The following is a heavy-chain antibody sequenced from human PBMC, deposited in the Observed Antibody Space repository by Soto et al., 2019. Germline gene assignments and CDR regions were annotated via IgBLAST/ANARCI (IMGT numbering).Heavy chain of an antibody. D-gene: IGHD1-1*01. V-gene: IGHV3-48*02. CDR1: GFTFSGYN. CDR2: IKSDSSGT. CDR3: ARDSNWSSDY. Sequence: EVQLVESGGGLVQPGGSLRLSCAASGFTFSGYNMNWVRQAPGKGLEWISCIKSDSSGTWYADSVKGRFTMSRDTAKKSLYLQMNSLRDEDTAVYFCARDSNWSSDYWGQGTLVAVSS. J-gene: IGHJ4*02.